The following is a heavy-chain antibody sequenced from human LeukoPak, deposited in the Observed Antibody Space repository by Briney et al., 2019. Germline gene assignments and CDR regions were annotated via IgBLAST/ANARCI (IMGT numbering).Heavy chain of an antibody. V-gene: IGHV1-8*01. CDR1: GYTFTNHD. J-gene: IGHJ4*02. D-gene: IGHD5-18*01. Sequence: ASVKVSCKASGYTFTNHDVNWVRQASGQGLEWMGWMNPKGGNTGYLQKFQGRVTMTRDTSMSTAFMELSSLTSEDTAVYYCARGVNSQGTAMVLFDSWGQGSLVTVSA. CDR3: ARGVNSQGTAMVLFDS. CDR2: MNPKGGNT.